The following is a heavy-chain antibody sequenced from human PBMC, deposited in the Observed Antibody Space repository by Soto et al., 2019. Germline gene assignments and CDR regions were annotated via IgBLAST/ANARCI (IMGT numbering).Heavy chain of an antibody. CDR2: ISAYNGNT. D-gene: IGHD3-10*01. V-gene: IGHV1-18*01. J-gene: IGHJ5*02. CDR1: GYAMSVDV. Sequence: KGAGYAMSVDVVGWVRLTTGQGLEWMGWISAYNGNTNYAQKLQGRVTMTTDTSTSTAYMELRSLRSDDTAVYYCARNESPDMVRRVIISSGWFDPWGERPLV. CDR3: ARNESPDMVRRVIISSGWFDP.